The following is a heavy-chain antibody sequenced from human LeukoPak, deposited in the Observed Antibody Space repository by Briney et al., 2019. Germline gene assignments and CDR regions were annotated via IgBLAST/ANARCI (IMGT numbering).Heavy chain of an antibody. D-gene: IGHD6-13*01. CDR1: GGTFSIYA. V-gene: IGHV1-69*06. J-gene: IGHJ6*04. CDR3: AGPIAAAGRDSGYYYGMDV. Sequence: GSSVTVSSKASGGTFSIYAISWVRQAPGQGLEWMGGIIPIFGTANYAQKFQGRVTITADKSTSTAYMELSSLRSEDTAVYYCAGPIAAAGRDSGYYYGMDVWGKGTTVTVSS. CDR2: IIPIFGTA.